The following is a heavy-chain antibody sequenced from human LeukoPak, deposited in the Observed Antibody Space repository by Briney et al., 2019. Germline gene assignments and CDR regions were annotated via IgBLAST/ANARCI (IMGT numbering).Heavy chain of an antibody. J-gene: IGHJ6*03. Sequence: GASVKVSCKASGYTFTSYAMHWVRQAPGQRLEWMGWINAGNGNTKYSQEFQGRVTITRDTSASTAYMELSSLRSEDMAVYYCARGVVAATPVDDYYYMDVWGKGTTVTVSS. V-gene: IGHV1-3*03. CDR2: INAGNGNT. CDR1: GYTFTSYA. CDR3: ARGVVAATPVDDYYYMDV. D-gene: IGHD2-15*01.